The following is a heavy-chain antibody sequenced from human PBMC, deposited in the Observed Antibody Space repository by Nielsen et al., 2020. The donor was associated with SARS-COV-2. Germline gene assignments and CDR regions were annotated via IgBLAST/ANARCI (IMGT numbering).Heavy chain of an antibody. V-gene: IGHV3-9*01. J-gene: IGHJ4*01. D-gene: IGHD3-22*01. CDR1: GFTFDDYA. CDR3: AKLTYYYDSSDY. Sequence: SLKISCAASGFTFDDYAMHWVRQAPGKGLEWVSGISWNSGSIGYADSVKGRFTISRDNAKNSLYLQMNSLRAEDTALYYCAKLTYYYDSSDYWGQEPWSPSPQ. CDR2: ISWNSGSI.